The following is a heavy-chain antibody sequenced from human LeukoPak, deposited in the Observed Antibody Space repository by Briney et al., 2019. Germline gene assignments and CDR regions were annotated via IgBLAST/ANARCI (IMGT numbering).Heavy chain of an antibody. Sequence: PSETLFLTCTVSGGSISSYYWSWIRQPAGKGLEWIGRIYSSGSTNYNPSLKSRVTISVDTSKSQLSLKLSSVTAADTAVYYCARVVPALNYYYYMDVWGTGTTVTVSS. CDR1: GGSISSYY. D-gene: IGHD2-2*01. CDR3: ARVVPALNYYYYMDV. CDR2: IYSSGST. J-gene: IGHJ6*03. V-gene: IGHV4-4*07.